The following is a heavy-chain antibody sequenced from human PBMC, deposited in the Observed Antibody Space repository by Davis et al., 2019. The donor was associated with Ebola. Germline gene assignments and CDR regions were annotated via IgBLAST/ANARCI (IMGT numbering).Heavy chain of an antibody. D-gene: IGHD3-10*01. J-gene: IGHJ3*02. CDR2: ISSSSNYI. V-gene: IGHV3-21*01. Sequence: GGSLRLSCAASGFTFSSNSMNWVRQAPGKGLEWVSFISSSSNYIYYADSVKGRFTVSRDNAKNSLYLQMNSLRAEDTAVYYCARDRVLWFGELYSDPAFDIWGQGTMVTVSS. CDR3: ARDRVLWFGELYSDPAFDI. CDR1: GFTFSSNS.